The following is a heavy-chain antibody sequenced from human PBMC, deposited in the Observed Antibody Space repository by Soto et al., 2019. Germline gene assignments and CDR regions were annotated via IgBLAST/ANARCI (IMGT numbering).Heavy chain of an antibody. CDR1: GFTFSDYY. CDR3: ARVTGAAAGKNWFDP. J-gene: IGHJ5*02. V-gene: IGHV3-11*06. D-gene: IGHD6-13*01. CDR2: ISSSSSYT. Sequence: QVQLVESGGGLVKPGGSLRLSCAASGFTFSDYYMSWIRQAPGKGLEWVSYISSSSSYTNYADSVKGRFTISRDNAKNSLYLQMNSLRAEDTAVYYCARVTGAAAGKNWFDPWGQGTLVTVSS.